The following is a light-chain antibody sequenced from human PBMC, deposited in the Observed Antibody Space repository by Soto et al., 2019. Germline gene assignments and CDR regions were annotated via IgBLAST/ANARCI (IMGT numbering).Light chain of an antibody. J-gene: IGKJ4*01. CDR1: QSINSG. V-gene: IGKV1-5*01. Sequence: DIQMTQSPSTLSASVGGRVTITCRASQSINSGLAWYQQKPGKAPNLLIYDASSLESGVPSRFSGSGSGTDFTFTISSLQPEDIATYYCQQYDNLPLTFGGGTKVDIK. CDR2: DAS. CDR3: QQYDNLPLT.